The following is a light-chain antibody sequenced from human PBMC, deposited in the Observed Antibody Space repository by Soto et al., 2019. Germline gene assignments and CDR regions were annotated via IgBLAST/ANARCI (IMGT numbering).Light chain of an antibody. Sequence: EIVMXQSPATLSVSPGERATLSCRASQSVSSNLAWYQQKPGQAPRLLIYGASTRATGIPARFSGSGSGTEFTLTISSLQSEDFAVYYCQQYNNWLITFGQGTRLEIK. CDR2: GAS. CDR3: QQYNNWLIT. J-gene: IGKJ5*01. CDR1: QSVSSN. V-gene: IGKV3-15*01.